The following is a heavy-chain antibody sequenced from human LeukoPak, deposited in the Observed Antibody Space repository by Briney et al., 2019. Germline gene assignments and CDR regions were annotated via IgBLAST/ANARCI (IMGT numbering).Heavy chain of an antibody. J-gene: IGHJ4*02. Sequence: GGSLRLSCAASGFTFSSYGMHWVRQAPGKGLEWVAIISYDGSNKYYADSVKGRFTISRDNSKNTLYLQMNSLRAEDTAMYYCAKLPFGELLPVDSWGQGALVTVSS. CDR1: GFTFSSYG. V-gene: IGHV3-30*18. D-gene: IGHD3-10*01. CDR2: ISYDGSNK. CDR3: AKLPFGELLPVDS.